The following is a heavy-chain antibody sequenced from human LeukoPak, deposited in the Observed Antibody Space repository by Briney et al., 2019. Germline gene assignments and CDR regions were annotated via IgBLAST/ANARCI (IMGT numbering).Heavy chain of an antibody. CDR3: AREVGWLHPEGAFDI. CDR2: IYHNGST. CDR1: GYSISSGFH. D-gene: IGHD5-12*01. V-gene: IGHV4-38-2*02. J-gene: IGHJ3*02. Sequence: SETLSLTCTVSGYSISSGFHWGWIRQPPGKGLEWIGNIYHNGSTYYNPSLKGRVIMSVDTSKNHFSLKLGSVTAADTAVYYCAREVGWLHPEGAFDIWGQGTMVTVSS.